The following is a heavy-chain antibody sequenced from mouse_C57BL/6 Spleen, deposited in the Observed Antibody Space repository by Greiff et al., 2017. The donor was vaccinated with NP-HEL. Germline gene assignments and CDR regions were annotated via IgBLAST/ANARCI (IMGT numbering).Heavy chain of an antibody. V-gene: IGHV1-64*01. Sequence: QVQLKQPGAELVKPGASVKLSCKASGYTFTSYWMHWVKQRPGQGLEWIGMIHPNSGSTNYNEKFKSKATLTVDKSSSTAYMQLSSLTSEDSAVYYCARDYYGNYGEVAWFAYWGQGTLVTVSA. CDR2: IHPNSGST. CDR3: ARDYYGNYGEVAWFAY. D-gene: IGHD2-1*01. J-gene: IGHJ3*01. CDR1: GYTFTSYW.